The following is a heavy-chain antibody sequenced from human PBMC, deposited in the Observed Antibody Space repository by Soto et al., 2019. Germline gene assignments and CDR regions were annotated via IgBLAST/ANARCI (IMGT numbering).Heavy chain of an antibody. CDR1: GYTFTSYW. V-gene: IGHV5-51*03. CDR3: ARRVSFCNGGSYFDY. J-gene: IGHJ4*02. CDR2: IYPGDSET. D-gene: IGHD2-2*01. Sequence: EVQLEQSEAEVKKSGESLTISCKGSGYTFTSYWIGWVRQLPGKGLERMGIIYPGDSETRYSPSCQGQVSISADRSITTAYLQWSSLNASDTAMYFCARRVSFCNGGSYFDYWGQGTLVTVSS.